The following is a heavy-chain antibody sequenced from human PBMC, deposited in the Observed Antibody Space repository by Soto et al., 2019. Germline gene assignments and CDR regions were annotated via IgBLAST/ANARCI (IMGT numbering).Heavy chain of an antibody. CDR3: ASGRYGDK. V-gene: IGHV1-18*01. Sequence: QVHLVQSGAEVKKPGASVKVSCKGSGYAFTTYGITWVRQAPGQGLEWMGWISAHNGNTNYAQKLQGRVTVTRDTSTSTASLELRSLRYDDTAVYSSASGRYGDKRGHGPLVTVSS. CDR2: ISAHNGNT. CDR1: GYAFTTYG. J-gene: IGHJ4*01. D-gene: IGHD3-10*01.